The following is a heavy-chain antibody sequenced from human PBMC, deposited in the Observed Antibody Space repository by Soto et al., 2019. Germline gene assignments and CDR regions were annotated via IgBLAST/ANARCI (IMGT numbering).Heavy chain of an antibody. J-gene: IGHJ5*02. CDR3: AVYAARHWFRP. V-gene: IGHV3-66*01. D-gene: IGHD6-6*01. Sequence: EVHLVESGGDLVQPGGSLRLSGAASGLAVSTDYMTWVRQAPGKGLEWVSLIYVGGGTYYADSVKGRFTISRDNSNSTLYLQMNSLRAEDTAVYYCAVYAARHWFRPWGQGTLVTVSS. CDR1: GLAVSTDY. CDR2: IYVGGGT.